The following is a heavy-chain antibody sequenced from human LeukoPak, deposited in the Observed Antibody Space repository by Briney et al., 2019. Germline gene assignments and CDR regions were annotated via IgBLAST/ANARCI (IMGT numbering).Heavy chain of an antibody. CDR3: AREGSAFDI. V-gene: IGHV4-4*07. CDR2: IFASGST. Sequence: SETLSLTCTISGGYISDYYWGWIRQSAGKGLEWIGRIFASGSTKYNPSLKSRVIMSVETSKDQFSLKLSSVTAADTAVYYCAREGSAFDIWGQGTMVTVSS. J-gene: IGHJ3*02. CDR1: GGYISDYY.